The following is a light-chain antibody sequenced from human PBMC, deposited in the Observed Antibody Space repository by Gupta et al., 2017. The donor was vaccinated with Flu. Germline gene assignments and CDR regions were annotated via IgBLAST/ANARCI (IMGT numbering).Light chain of an antibody. Sequence: SSLSASVGDKVTITCRASETINTYLIWYQQKPGRAPKLLIYGASTLQSGVPSRCSGSGSGTYFTLTISSPQPEDFATYYCQKSYGSPPDTFGQGTRLEI. CDR2: GAS. J-gene: IGKJ2*01. CDR3: QKSYGSPPDT. V-gene: IGKV1-39*01. CDR1: ETINTY.